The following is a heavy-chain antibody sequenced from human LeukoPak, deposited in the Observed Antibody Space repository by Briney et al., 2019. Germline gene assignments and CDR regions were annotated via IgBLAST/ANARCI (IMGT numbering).Heavy chain of an antibody. J-gene: IGHJ4*02. CDR2: INHSGST. CDR1: GGSFSGYY. Sequence: SETLSLTCAVYGGSFSGYYWSWIRQPPGKGLEWIGEINHSGSTNYNPSLKSRVTISVDTSKNQFSLKLSSVTAADTAVYYCARARGGSGSYYAPNYWGQGTLVTVSS. CDR3: ARARGGSGSYYAPNY. D-gene: IGHD3-10*01. V-gene: IGHV4-34*01.